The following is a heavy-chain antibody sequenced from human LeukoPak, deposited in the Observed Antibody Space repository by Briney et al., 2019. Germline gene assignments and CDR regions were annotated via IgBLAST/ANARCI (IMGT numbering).Heavy chain of an antibody. CDR3: ARDGRELYCSSTSCYPDDAFDI. J-gene: IGHJ3*02. CDR1: GLTFSGYS. V-gene: IGHV3-48*01. Sequence: GGSLRLSCAASGLTFSGYSMNWVRQAPGKGLEWVSYIRSSSSAVYYADSVTGRFTISRDNAQNSLYLQMNSLRVEDTAVYYCARDGRELYCSSTSCYPDDAFDIWGQGTMVTVSS. CDR2: IRSSSSAV. D-gene: IGHD2-2*01.